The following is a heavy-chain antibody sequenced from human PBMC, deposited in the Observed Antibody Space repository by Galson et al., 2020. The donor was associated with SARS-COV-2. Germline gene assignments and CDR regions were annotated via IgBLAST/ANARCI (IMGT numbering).Heavy chain of an antibody. CDR1: GFTFSSYS. D-gene: IGHD4-17*01. J-gene: IGHJ4*02. CDR3: ARAGTTVITPPPHFDY. V-gene: IGHV3-48*01. Sequence: GGSLRLSCAASGFTFSSYSMIWVRQGPGKGLEWISYISGSDATIYYADSVKGRFTISRDNAKNSLYLQMNSLRAEDTALYYCARAGTTVITPPPHFDYWGLGTLVTVSS. CDR2: ISGSDATI.